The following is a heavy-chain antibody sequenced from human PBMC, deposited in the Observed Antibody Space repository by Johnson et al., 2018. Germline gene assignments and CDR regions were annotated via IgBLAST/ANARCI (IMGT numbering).Heavy chain of an antibody. V-gene: IGHV3-21*06. D-gene: IGHD4/OR15-4a*01. CDR2: IGAGSVHK. J-gene: IGHJ6*03. CDR1: GFSFNVYS. CDR3: ARGQGRVPGYQYYMDI. Sequence: VQLVESGGGLVKPGGSLRLSCEASGFSFNVYSMTWVRQAPGKGLEWVSFIGAGSVHKHYADSVRGRFTISRDNAKNSLYLQMSALRVEDTAIYFCARGQGRVPGYQYYMDIWGKGTTVTVSS.